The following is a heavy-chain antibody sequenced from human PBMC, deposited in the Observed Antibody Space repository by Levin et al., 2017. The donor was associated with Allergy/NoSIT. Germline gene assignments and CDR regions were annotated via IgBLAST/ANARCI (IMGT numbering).Heavy chain of an antibody. CDR3: ARTLERGYCSGGSCNPHWFDP. CDR1: GFSLSNARMG. Sequence: SGPTLVKPTETLTLTCTVSGFSLSNARMGVSWIRQPPGKALEWLAHIFSNDEKSYSTSLKSRLTISKDTSKSQVVLTMTNMDPVDTATYYCARTLERGYCSGGSCNPHWFDPWGQGTLVTVSS. V-gene: IGHV2-26*01. J-gene: IGHJ5*02. CDR2: IFSNDEK. D-gene: IGHD2-15*01.